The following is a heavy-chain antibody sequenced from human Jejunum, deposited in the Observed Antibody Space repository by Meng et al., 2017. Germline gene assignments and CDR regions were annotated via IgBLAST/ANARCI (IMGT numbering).Heavy chain of an antibody. CDR2: VYHSGST. Sequence: HRAGSGPGLGKPSETLSLTCAVSGGSIESNNWWTWIRQPPGQGLEWIGEVYHSGSTHYNPSLQSRVTISIDNSKNRFSLSLNSVTAADTAIYYCARADYVRYFDLWGRGTLVTVSS. J-gene: IGHJ2*01. CDR3: ARADYVRYFDL. V-gene: IGHV4-4*02. CDR1: GGSIESNNW. D-gene: IGHD3-10*02.